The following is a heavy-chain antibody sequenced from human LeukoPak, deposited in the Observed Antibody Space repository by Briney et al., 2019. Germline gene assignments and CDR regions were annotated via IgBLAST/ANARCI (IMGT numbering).Heavy chain of an antibody. CDR1: GFTFSSYD. CDR2: ISYDGSNK. Sequence: PGGSLRLSCAASGFTFSSYDMHWVRQAPGKGLEWVAVISYDGSNKYYADSVKGRFTISRDNSKNTLYLQMNSLRAEDTAVYYCAKFGSIDCSGGSCYSFAGGGSLFDYWGQGTLVTVSS. V-gene: IGHV3-30*18. CDR3: AKFGSIDCSGGSCYSFAGGGSLFDY. D-gene: IGHD2-15*01. J-gene: IGHJ4*02.